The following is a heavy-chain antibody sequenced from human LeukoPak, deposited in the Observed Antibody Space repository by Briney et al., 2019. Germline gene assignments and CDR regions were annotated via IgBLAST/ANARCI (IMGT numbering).Heavy chain of an antibody. CDR1: GYTFTSYD. V-gene: IGHV1-8*01. J-gene: IGHJ4*02. Sequence: ASVKVSCNASGYTFTSYDINWVRQATGQGLEWMGWMNPNSGNTGYAQKFQGRITMTRNTSISTAYMELSSLTSEDTAVYYCARIAAAGNRRLNYWGQGTLVTVSS. D-gene: IGHD6-13*01. CDR2: MNPNSGNT. CDR3: ARIAAAGNRRLNY.